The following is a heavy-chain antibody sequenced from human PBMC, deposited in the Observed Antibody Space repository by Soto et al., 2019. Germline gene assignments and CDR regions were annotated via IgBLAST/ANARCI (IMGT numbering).Heavy chain of an antibody. J-gene: IGHJ4*02. CDR3: AAGEASSRNLAPYYLDF. CDR2: IHYSGTT. Sequence: PSETLSLTCTVSGGSMIKYFWTWIRQPPGKGLECIGYIHYSGTTSFFPSYNPSLRSRVTISEDTSKNQFSLKLLSVTTADTAVYFCAAGEASSRNLAPYYLDFWGQGTLVTVSS. V-gene: IGHV4-59*01. CDR1: GGSMIKYF. D-gene: IGHD6-13*01.